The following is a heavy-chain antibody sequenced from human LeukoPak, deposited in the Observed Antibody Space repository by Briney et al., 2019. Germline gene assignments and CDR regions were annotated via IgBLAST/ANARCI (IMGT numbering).Heavy chain of an antibody. CDR1: GGSISSNNW. CDR3: ARALGSYSGGN. Sequence: SETLSLTCAVSGGSISSNNWWNWVRQPPGKGLEWIGEIYHSGSTNYNPSLKSRVTISADKSKNRISLKLNSVTAADTAVYYCARALGSYSGGNWGQGTLVTVSS. J-gene: IGHJ4*02. D-gene: IGHD1-26*01. V-gene: IGHV4-4*02. CDR2: IYHSGST.